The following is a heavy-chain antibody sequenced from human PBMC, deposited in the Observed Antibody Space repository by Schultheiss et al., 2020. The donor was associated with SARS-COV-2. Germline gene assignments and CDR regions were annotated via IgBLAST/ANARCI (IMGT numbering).Heavy chain of an antibody. CDR2: IRSKAYGGTT. J-gene: IGHJ4*02. D-gene: IGHD6-19*01. Sequence: GESLKISCTASGFTFGDYAMSWVRQAPGKGLEWVGFIRSKAYGGTTEYAASVKGRFTISRDDSKSITYLQMNSLRAEDTAVYYCAKSRSGWYYSDSWGQGTLVTVSS. V-gene: IGHV3-49*04. CDR3: AKSRSGWYYSDS. CDR1: GFTFGDYA.